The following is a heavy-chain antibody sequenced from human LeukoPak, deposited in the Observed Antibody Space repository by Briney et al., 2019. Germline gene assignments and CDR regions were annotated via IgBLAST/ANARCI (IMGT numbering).Heavy chain of an antibody. D-gene: IGHD7-27*01. J-gene: IGHJ6*02. CDR1: GFTFSSYA. CDR2: ISYDGSNK. V-gene: IGHV3-30-3*01. Sequence: GGSLRLSCAASGFTFSSYAMHWVRQAPGKGLEWVAVISYDGSNKYYADSVKGRFTISRDNSKNTLYLQMNSLRAEDTAVYYCARGGGPGAMDVWGQGTTVAVSS. CDR3: ARGGGPGAMDV.